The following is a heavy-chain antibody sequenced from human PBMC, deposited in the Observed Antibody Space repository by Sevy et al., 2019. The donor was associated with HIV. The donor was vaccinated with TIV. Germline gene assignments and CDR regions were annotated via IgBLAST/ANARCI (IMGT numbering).Heavy chain of an antibody. CDR1: GFTVSSNY. CDR3: ARDGNRYYYDGLGNY. V-gene: IGHV3-66*02. D-gene: IGHD3-22*01. CDR2: IYSGGST. J-gene: IGHJ4*02. Sequence: GGSLRLSCAASGFTVSSNYMSWVRQAPGKGLEWVSVIYSGGSTYYADSVKGRFTISRDNSKNTLYLQMNSLRAEDTAVYYCARDGNRYYYDGLGNYWGQGTLVTVSS.